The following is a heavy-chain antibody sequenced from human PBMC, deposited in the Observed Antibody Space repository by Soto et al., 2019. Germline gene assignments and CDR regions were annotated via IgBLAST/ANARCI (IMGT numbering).Heavy chain of an antibody. CDR2: VYHTGST. J-gene: IGHJ4*02. D-gene: IGHD5-12*01. V-gene: IGHV4-31*03. CDR1: GDPVSSGSYY. CDR3: AANLGTTHYFDF. Sequence: SETLSLTCSVSGDPVSSGSYYWTWVRQHPVKGLEWIGYVYHTGSTYYNPSLQSRLIMSIDTSKNQFSLHLYSVTAADTAVYFCAANLGTTHYFDFWGQGSLVTVS.